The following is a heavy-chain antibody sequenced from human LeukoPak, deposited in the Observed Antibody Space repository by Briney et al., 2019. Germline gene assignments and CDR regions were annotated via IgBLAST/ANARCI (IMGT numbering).Heavy chain of an antibody. CDR2: INQDGSEK. CDR3: GRGWPGYTSPLDY. D-gene: IGHD5-12*01. J-gene: IGHJ4*02. CDR1: GFTFSHHW. V-gene: IGHV3-7*01. Sequence: PGGSLRLSCAASGFTFSHHWMNWVRQAPGEGLKWVANINQDGSEKHYVDSVKGRFIISRDNAKNSLFLQMNSLRAEDTAVYYCGRGWPGYTSPLDYWGQGILVAVSS.